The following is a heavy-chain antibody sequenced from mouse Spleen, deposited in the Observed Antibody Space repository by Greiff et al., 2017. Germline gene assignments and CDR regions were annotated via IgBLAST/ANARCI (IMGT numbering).Heavy chain of an antibody. CDR3: ARYYYGSSRYYAMDY. Sequence: EVKLMESGGGLVKRGGSLKLSCAASGFTFSSYAMSWVRQTPEKRLEWVATISSGGGNTYYPDSVKGRFTISRDNAKNTLYLQMSSLKSEDTAMYYCARYYYGSSRYYAMDYWGQGTSVTVSS. J-gene: IGHJ4*01. V-gene: IGHV5-9*04. D-gene: IGHD1-1*01. CDR1: GFTFSSYA. CDR2: ISSGGGNT.